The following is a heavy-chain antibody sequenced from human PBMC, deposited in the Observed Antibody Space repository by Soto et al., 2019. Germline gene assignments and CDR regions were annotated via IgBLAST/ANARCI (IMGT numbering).Heavy chain of an antibody. J-gene: IGHJ4*02. CDR2: IYTSGST. V-gene: IGHV4-61*02. CDR1: GGSISSGGYY. CDR3: ARGLTMVRYFDY. Sequence: SETLSLTCTVSGGSISSGGYYWSWIRQPAGKGLEWIGRIYTSGSTNYNPSLKSRVTMSVDTSRNQFSLKLSSVTAADTAVYYCARGLTMVRYFDYWGKGTLVTVSS. D-gene: IGHD3-10*01.